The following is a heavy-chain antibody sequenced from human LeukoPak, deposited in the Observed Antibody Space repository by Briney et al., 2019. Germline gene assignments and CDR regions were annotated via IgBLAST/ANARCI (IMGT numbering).Heavy chain of an antibody. CDR2: ISYDGINK. D-gene: IGHD2-2*01. Sequence: PGGSLRLSCAASGFTFSSYAMHGSRQAPGKGLEWVAVISYDGINKYYADSVKGRFTISRDNSKNTLFLQMNSLRVEDTAVYYCAKGYCSSTSCLKTDWGQGTLVTVSS. CDR1: GFTFSSYA. J-gene: IGHJ4*02. V-gene: IGHV3-30*18. CDR3: AKGYCSSTSCLKTD.